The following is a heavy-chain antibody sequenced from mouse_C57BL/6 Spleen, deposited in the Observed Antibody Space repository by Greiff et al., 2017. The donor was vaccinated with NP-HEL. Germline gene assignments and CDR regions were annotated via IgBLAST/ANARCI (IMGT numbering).Heavy chain of an antibody. CDR3: ARNGRGYFDV. V-gene: IGHV14-2*01. J-gene: IGHJ1*03. Sequence: VQLQQSGAELVKPGASVKLSCTASGFNIKDYYMHWVKQRTEQGLEWIGRIDPEDGETKYAPKFQGKATITADTSSNTAYPQLSSLTSEDTAVYYCARNGRGYFDVWGTGTTVTVSS. CDR1: GFNIKDYY. CDR2: IDPEDGET. D-gene: IGHD1-2*01.